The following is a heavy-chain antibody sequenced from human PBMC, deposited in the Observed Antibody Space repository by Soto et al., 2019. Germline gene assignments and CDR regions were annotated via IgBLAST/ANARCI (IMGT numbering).Heavy chain of an antibody. J-gene: IGHJ3*02. CDR2: ISAYNGNT. CDR1: GYTFTSSG. Sequence: ASVKVSCKASGYTFTSSGISWVRQAPGQGLEWMGWISAYNGNTNYAQKLQGRVTMTTDTSTSTAYMELRSLRSDDTAVYYCARGRHYYDSIGYLAQGAFDIWGQGTMVTVSS. D-gene: IGHD3-22*01. V-gene: IGHV1-18*01. CDR3: ARGRHYYDSIGYLAQGAFDI.